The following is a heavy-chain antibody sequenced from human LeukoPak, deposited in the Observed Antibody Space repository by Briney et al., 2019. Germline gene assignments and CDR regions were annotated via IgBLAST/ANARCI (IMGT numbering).Heavy chain of an antibody. CDR2: IIPILGIA. V-gene: IGHV1-69*02. Sequence: SVKVSCKASGGTFSSYTISWVRQAPGQGLEWMGRIIPILGIANYAQKFQGRVTITAHKSTSTAYMELSSLRSEDTAVYYCARHTHSSGWVFDYWGQGTLVTVSS. CDR1: GGTFSSYT. D-gene: IGHD6-19*01. J-gene: IGHJ4*02. CDR3: ARHTHSSGWVFDY.